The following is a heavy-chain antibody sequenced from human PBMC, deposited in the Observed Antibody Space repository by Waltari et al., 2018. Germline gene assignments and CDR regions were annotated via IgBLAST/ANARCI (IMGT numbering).Heavy chain of an antibody. Sequence: EVQLEESGGGLVEPGGSLRCSCTDPDFRFRAYTMNWVSQAPGKGMEWVSYISGRGSYTQYADSVKGRFTISRDNARNSLLLQMHSLRVEDTAVYYCARARGGDFYYGMDVWGQGTTVTVSS. D-gene: IGHD3-10*01. CDR3: ARARGGDFYYGMDV. J-gene: IGHJ6*02. V-gene: IGHV3-21*02. CDR1: DFRFRAYT. CDR2: ISGRGSYT.